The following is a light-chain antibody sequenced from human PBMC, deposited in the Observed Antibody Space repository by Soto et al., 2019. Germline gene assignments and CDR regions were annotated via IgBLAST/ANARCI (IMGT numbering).Light chain of an antibody. Sequence: QSALTQPPSASGSPGQSVTISCTGTSSDVGGYNCVSWYQQHPGKAPKLMIYEVSKRPSGVPDRFSGSKSGNTASLTVSGLQAEDYSDYYCSSYASSNLPVVFGGGTKLTVL. J-gene: IGLJ2*01. CDR1: SSDVGGYNC. V-gene: IGLV2-8*01. CDR3: SSYASSNLPVV. CDR2: EVS.